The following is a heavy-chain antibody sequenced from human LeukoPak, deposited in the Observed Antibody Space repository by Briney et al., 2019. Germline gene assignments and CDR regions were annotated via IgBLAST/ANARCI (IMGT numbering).Heavy chain of an antibody. CDR2: ISGSGGST. D-gene: IGHD3-10*01. J-gene: IGHJ4*02. CDR3: ARKSASGNYPLDY. V-gene: IGHV3-23*01. CDR1: GFTVSSYG. Sequence: GGSLRLSCAASGFTVSSYGMSWVRQAPGKGLEWVSGISGSGGSTYYADSVKGRFTISRDNAKNTVFLQISSLRAEDTALYYCARKSASGNYPLDYWGQGTLVTVSS.